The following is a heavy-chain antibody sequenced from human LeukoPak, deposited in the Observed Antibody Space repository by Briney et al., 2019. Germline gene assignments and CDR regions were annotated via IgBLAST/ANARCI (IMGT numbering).Heavy chain of an antibody. CDR1: GGSISSSSYY. D-gene: IGHD3-3*01. J-gene: IGHJ3*02. CDR2: IYYSGST. CDR3: ARANYDFWSGYRPHDAFDI. Sequence: TSETLSLTCTVSGGSISSSSYYWGWIRQPPGKGLEWIGSIYYSGSTYYNPSLKSRVTISVDTSKTQFSLKLSSVTAADTAVYYCARANYDFWSGYRPHDAFDIWGQGTMVTVSS. V-gene: IGHV4-39*01.